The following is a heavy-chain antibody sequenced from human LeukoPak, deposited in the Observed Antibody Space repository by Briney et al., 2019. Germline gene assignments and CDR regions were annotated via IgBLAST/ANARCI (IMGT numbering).Heavy chain of an antibody. V-gene: IGHV3-48*04. Sequence: GGSLRLSCAASGFTFSSYSMNWVRQAPGKGLEWVSYISSSSSTIYYADSVKGRFTISRDNAKNSLHLQMNSLRADDTAVYYCARDTLGEGEDANYAVYYFDYWGQGTVVTVSS. CDR2: ISSSSSTI. J-gene: IGHJ4*02. D-gene: IGHD4/OR15-4a*01. CDR1: GFTFSSYS. CDR3: ARDTLGEGEDANYAVYYFDY.